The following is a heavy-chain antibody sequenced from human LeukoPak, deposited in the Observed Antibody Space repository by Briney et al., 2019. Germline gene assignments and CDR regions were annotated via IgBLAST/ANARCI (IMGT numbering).Heavy chain of an antibody. Sequence: GGSLRLSCAASGFTFSSYGMSWVRQAPGKGLEWVSTISDGGGGTYYADSVKGRFSISRDNSKNTLYLQMNSLRAEDTAVYYCAKGKRGYYDSSGYYSDYWGQGTLVTVSS. CDR1: GFTFSSYG. V-gene: IGHV3-23*01. CDR2: ISDGGGGT. D-gene: IGHD3-22*01. J-gene: IGHJ4*02. CDR3: AKGKRGYYDSSGYYSDY.